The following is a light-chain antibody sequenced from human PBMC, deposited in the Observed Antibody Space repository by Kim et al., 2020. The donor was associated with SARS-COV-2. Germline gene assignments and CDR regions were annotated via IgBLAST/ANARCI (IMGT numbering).Light chain of an antibody. CDR3: QQYNSYSRT. CDR1: QIVGTW. Sequence: DIQMTQSPSTLSASVGDRVTITCRASQIVGTWLAWYQQKPGTAPELLIYKASTLKSGVPSRFSGSGSGTEFTLTISSLQADDFATYYCQQYNSYSRTFGPGTKVDIK. CDR2: KAS. J-gene: IGKJ1*01. V-gene: IGKV1-5*03.